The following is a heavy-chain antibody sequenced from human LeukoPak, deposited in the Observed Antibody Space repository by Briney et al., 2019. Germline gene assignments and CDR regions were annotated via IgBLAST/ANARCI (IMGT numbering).Heavy chain of an antibody. CDR1: GGTFSSYA. D-gene: IGHD4-23*01. Sequence: SVKVSCKASGGTFSSYAISWVRQAPGQGLEWMGGIFPIFGTANYAQKFQGRVTITTDESTSTAYMELSSLRSEDTAVDYCAIRKTMVVTPFLDAFDIWGQGTMVTVSS. CDR2: IFPIFGTA. V-gene: IGHV1-69*05. J-gene: IGHJ3*02. CDR3: AIRKTMVVTPFLDAFDI.